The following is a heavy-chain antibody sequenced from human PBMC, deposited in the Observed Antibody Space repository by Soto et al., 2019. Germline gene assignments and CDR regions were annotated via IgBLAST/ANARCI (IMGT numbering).Heavy chain of an antibody. Sequence: PGGSLRLSCAASGFTFNKYDMHWFRQSPGKVLEWVAVISYDGNKKYYEDSVKGRFNISRDNSKNTVYLQMNSLRAEDTAVYYCAREGGAPSVIGASYYGMAGWGQGTEAPVS. J-gene: IGHJ6*02. V-gene: IGHV3-30-3*01. CDR2: ISYDGNKK. D-gene: IGHD3-16*01. CDR1: GFTFNKYD. CDR3: AREGGAPSVIGASYYGMAG.